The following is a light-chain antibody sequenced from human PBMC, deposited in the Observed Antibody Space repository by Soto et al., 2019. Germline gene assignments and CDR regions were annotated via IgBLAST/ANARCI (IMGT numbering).Light chain of an antibody. CDR3: QQYGGSPLT. V-gene: IGKV3-20*01. J-gene: IGKJ4*01. CDR2: GAS. Sequence: ESVLMQFPSTLALSPGERATLSCRASQSVYSNYLAWYQRKPGQSPRLLIYGASIRVTGIPDRFSGGGSGTDFSLTISRLEPEDFAVYYCQQYGGSPLTFGSGSKVDIK. CDR1: QSVYSNY.